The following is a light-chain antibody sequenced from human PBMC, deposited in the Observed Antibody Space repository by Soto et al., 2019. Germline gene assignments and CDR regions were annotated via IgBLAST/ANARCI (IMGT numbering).Light chain of an antibody. CDR1: QSVTSNY. Sequence: EIVLTQSPGTLSLSPGERATLSCRASQSVTSNYLAWYQQKPGQSPRLLIIGASSRATGIPDRFSGSGSGTDFTLTISRLEPEDFAVYYCQQYGSSPWTFGQGAKVEIK. CDR3: QQYGSSPWT. J-gene: IGKJ1*01. CDR2: GAS. V-gene: IGKV3-20*01.